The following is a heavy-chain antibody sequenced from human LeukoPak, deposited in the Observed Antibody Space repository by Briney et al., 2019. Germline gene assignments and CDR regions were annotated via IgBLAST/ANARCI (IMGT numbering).Heavy chain of an antibody. CDR3: AKDSLSFDY. J-gene: IGHJ4*02. CDR2: ISYDGSNK. V-gene: IGHV3-30*18. Sequence: PGGSLRLSCAASGFTFSSYGMHWVRQAPGKGLEWVAVISYDGSNKYYADSVKGRFTISRDNSKNTLYLQMNSLRAEDTAVYYCAKDSLSFDYWGQGTLVTVSS. CDR1: GFTFSSYG. D-gene: IGHD3-16*01.